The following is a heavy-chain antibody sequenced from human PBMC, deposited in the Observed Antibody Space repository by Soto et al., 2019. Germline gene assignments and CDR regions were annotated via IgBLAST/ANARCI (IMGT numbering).Heavy chain of an antibody. CDR1: GGTFSSYA. J-gene: IGHJ6*02. CDR2: IIPIFGTA. CDR3: ARHTQVQTPDYYYYYGLDV. V-gene: IGHV1-69*13. Sequence: SVKVSCKAAGGTFSSYAISGVRQAPGQGLEWMGGIIPIFGTANYAQKFQGRVTITADESTSTAYMELSSLRSEDTAVYYRARHTQVQTPDYYYYYGLDVWGQGTTVTVSS.